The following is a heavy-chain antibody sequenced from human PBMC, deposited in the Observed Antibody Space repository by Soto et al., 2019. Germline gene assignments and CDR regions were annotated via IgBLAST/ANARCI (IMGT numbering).Heavy chain of an antibody. CDR1: GFTFSSYA. D-gene: IGHD5-18*01. CDR3: VRQSGYSYYFDY. V-gene: IGHV3-64*01. CDR2: ISSNGGST. Sequence: EVQLVESGGGLVQPGGSLRLSCAASGFTFSSYAMHWVRQAPRKGLEYVSAISSNGGSTYYANSVKGRFTISRDNSKNTLYLQMGSLRAEDMAVYYCVRQSGYSYYFDYWGQGTLVTVSS. J-gene: IGHJ4*02.